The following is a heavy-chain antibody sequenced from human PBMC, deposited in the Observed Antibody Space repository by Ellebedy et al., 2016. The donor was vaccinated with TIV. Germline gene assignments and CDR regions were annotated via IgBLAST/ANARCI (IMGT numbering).Heavy chain of an antibody. D-gene: IGHD6-19*01. CDR3: ASDQGWAVADTTRFDC. J-gene: IGHJ4*02. V-gene: IGHV3-7*01. Sequence: GESLKISCAASGFTFSSYWMSRVRQAPGKGLEWVASIKQDGSERPYVDSVKGRFTISRDNAKNSLYLHISSLKAEDTAVYYCASDQGWAVADTTRFDCWGQGTLVTVSS. CDR2: IKQDGSER. CDR1: GFTFSSYW.